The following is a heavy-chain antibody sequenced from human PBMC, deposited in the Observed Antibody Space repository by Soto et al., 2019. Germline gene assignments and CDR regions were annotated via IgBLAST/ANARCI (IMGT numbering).Heavy chain of an antibody. CDR1: GFTFSSYA. CDR2: ISGSGGST. Sequence: PGGSLRLSCAASGFTFSSYAMSWVRQAPGKGLEWVSAISGSGGSTYYADSVKGRFTISRDNSKNTLYLQMNSLRAEDTAVYYCAKSQSVLAAPSYYYYYGMDVWGQGTTVTVSS. J-gene: IGHJ6*02. V-gene: IGHV3-23*01. CDR3: AKSQSVLAAPSYYYYYGMDV. D-gene: IGHD3-3*02.